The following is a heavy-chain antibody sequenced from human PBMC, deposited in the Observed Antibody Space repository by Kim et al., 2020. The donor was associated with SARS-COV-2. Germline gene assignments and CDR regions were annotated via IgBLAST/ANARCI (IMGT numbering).Heavy chain of an antibody. CDR1: GGSISSSSYY. J-gene: IGHJ3*02. Sequence: SETLSLTCTVSGGSISSSSYYWGWIRQPPGKGLEWIGSIDYSGSPYYNPSLQSRVIISVDTSKNQFSLKLSSVTAADTAVYYCARRGVVRAFDIWGQGTMVTVSS. V-gene: IGHV4-39*01. D-gene: IGHD2-21*01. CDR2: IDYSGSP. CDR3: ARRGVVRAFDI.